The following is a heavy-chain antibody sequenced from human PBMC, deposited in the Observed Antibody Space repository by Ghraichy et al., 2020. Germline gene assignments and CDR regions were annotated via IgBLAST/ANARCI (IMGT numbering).Heavy chain of an antibody. Sequence: RLSCVGSGFTLSNYNMNWVRQSPGKGLEWVSYITTSSRSIFYADSVKGRFTVSRDNAKNSLSLQMNSLRDEDTAVYYCARASRVVRFYYYDGMDVWGQGTTVTVSS. CDR2: ITTSSRSI. CDR3: ARASRVVRFYYYDGMDV. D-gene: IGHD4-23*01. V-gene: IGHV3-48*02. CDR1: GFTLSNYN. J-gene: IGHJ6*02.